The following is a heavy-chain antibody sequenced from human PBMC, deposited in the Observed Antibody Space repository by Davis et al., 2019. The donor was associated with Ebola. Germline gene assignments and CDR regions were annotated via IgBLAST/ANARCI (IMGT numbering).Heavy chain of an antibody. J-gene: IGHJ5*02. D-gene: IGHD1-1*01. CDR2: IDTGDSYT. Sequence: GESLKISCQASGYNSGSGRPWINWVRQMPGRGPARVGRIDTGDSYTDYSPSFQGHVTISVDKSTNTAYLQWSNLKASDTAMYYCARSTIGGKTGRWFDPWGQGTLVTVSS. CDR3: ARSTIGGKTGRWFDP. CDR1: GYNSGSGRPW. V-gene: IGHV5-10-1*01.